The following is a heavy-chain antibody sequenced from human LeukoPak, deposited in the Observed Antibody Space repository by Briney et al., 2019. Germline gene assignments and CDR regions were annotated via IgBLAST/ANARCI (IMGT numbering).Heavy chain of an antibody. Sequence: SETLSLTCTVSGDSISTSTYYWAWIRQPPGKGLEWVGSFYYSGSTYYNPSLKSRVTISVDTSKNQFSLKLSSVTAADTAVYYCARERGNGDSAFDYWGQGTLVTVSS. D-gene: IGHD4-17*01. CDR3: ARERGNGDSAFDY. CDR2: FYYSGST. CDR1: GDSISTSTYY. V-gene: IGHV4-39*07. J-gene: IGHJ4*02.